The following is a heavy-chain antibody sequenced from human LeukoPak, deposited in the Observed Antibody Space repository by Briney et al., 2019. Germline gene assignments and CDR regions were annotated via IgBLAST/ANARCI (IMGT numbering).Heavy chain of an antibody. V-gene: IGHV4-4*07. D-gene: IGHD5-18*01. Sequence: SETLSLTCTVSGGSISSYYWSWMRQPAGKGLEWIGRIYTSGSTNYNPSLKSRVTMSVDTSKNQFSLKLSSVTAADTAVYYCASVDAAMVGNAFDIWGRGTMVTVSS. CDR3: ASVDAAMVGNAFDI. CDR2: IYTSGST. CDR1: GGSISSYY. J-gene: IGHJ3*02.